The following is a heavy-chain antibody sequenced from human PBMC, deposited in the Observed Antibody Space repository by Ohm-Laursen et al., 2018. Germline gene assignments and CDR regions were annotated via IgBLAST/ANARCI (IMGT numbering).Heavy chain of an antibody. CDR3: ARVGVYGSGSPYYYYGMDV. Sequence: SLRLSCAASGFTFSSYAMSWVRQAPGKGPEWVSYISTSGRVIYYVDSVKGRFTISRDNAKNSLYLQMNSLRAEDTAVYYCARVGVYGSGSPYYYYGMDVWGQGTTVTVSS. J-gene: IGHJ6*02. D-gene: IGHD3-10*01. CDR1: GFTFSSYA. CDR2: ISTSGRVI. V-gene: IGHV3-48*04.